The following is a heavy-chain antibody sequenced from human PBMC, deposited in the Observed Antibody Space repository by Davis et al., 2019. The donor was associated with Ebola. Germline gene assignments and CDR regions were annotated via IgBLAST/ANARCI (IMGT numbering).Heavy chain of an antibody. V-gene: IGHV3-11*04. CDR3: ARGTVDTAMVYYYYGMDV. Sequence: GESLKISCAASGFTFSDYYMSWIRQAPGKGLEWVSYISSSSSTIYYADSVKGRFTISRDNAKNSLYLQMNSLRDEDTAVYYCARGTVDTAMVYYYYGMDVWGKGTTVTVSS. J-gene: IGHJ6*04. CDR1: GFTFSDYY. CDR2: ISSSSSTI. D-gene: IGHD5-18*01.